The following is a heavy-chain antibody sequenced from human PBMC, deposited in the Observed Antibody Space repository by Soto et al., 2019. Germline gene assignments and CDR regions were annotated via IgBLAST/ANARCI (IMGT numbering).Heavy chain of an antibody. CDR3: ARGGSSMVRGVPRDYYYYGMDV. CDR2: INPSGGST. CDR1: GYTFTSYY. D-gene: IGHD3-10*01. Sequence: GASVKVSCKASGYTFTSYYMQWVRQAPGQGLEWMGIINPSGGSTSYAQKFQGRVTMTRDTSTSTVYMELSSLRSEDTAVYYCARGGSSMVRGVPRDYYYYGMDVWGQGTTVTVSS. J-gene: IGHJ6*02. V-gene: IGHV1-46*01.